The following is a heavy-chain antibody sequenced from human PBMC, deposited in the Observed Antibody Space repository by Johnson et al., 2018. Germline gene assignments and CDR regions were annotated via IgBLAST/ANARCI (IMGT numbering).Heavy chain of an antibody. Sequence: QVQLQESGAEVKEPGASVTVSCEASGYTFTSSDICWVRQATGQGLEWMGCLNPNGGNTGYAQKFQGRVTITRDTSASATDMDMSSLTSEDTAVYYWAGGDARGELFEYYYYYIDVGGKGTTVTVSS. J-gene: IGHJ6*03. D-gene: IGHD3-10*01. V-gene: IGHV1-8*01. CDR2: LNPNGGNT. CDR1: GYTFTSSD. CDR3: AGGDARGELFEYYYYYIDV.